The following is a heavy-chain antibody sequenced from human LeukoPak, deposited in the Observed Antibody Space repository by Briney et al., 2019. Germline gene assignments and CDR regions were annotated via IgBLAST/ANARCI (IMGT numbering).Heavy chain of an antibody. J-gene: IGHJ6*03. CDR1: GGSISRSSYY. D-gene: IGHD5-12*01. CDR2: IYYSGST. CDR3: ARGDSGYDYGYYYYYMDV. V-gene: IGHV4-39*01. Sequence: SETLSLTCTVSGGSISRSSYYWGWIRQPPGKGLEWIGSIYYSGSTYYNPSLKSRVTISVDTSKNQFSPKLSSVTAADTAVYYCARGDSGYDYGYYYYYMDVWGKGTTVTVSS.